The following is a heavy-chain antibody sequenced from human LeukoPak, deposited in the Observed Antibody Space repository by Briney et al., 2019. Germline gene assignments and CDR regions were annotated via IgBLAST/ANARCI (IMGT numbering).Heavy chain of an antibody. CDR3: ARPRIVGATDDAFDI. V-gene: IGHV5-51*01. CDR2: IYPGDSDT. Sequence: GESLKISCKGSGYSFTSYWIGWVRQMPGKGLEWMGIIYPGDSDTRHSPSFQGQVTISADKSISTAYLQWSSLKASDTAMYYCARPRIVGATDDAFDIWGQGTMVTVSS. CDR1: GYSFTSYW. D-gene: IGHD1-26*01. J-gene: IGHJ3*02.